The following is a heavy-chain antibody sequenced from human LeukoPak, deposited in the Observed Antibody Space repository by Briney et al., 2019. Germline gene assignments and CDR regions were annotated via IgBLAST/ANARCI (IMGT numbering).Heavy chain of an antibody. CDR2: IIPIFGTA. J-gene: IGHJ6*02. D-gene: IGHD5-12*01. CDR3: ARDLGYSGYDLQAYGMDV. Sequence: SVKVSCKASGGTFSSYAISWVRQAPGQGLEWMGGIIPIFGTANYAQKFQGRVTITADESTSTAYMELSSLRSEDTAVYYCARDLGYSGYDLQAYGMDVWGQGTTVTVSS. CDR1: GGTFSSYA. V-gene: IGHV1-69*13.